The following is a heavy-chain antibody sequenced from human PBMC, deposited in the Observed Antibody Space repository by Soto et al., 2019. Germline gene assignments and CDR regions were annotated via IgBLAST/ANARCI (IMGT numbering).Heavy chain of an antibody. Sequence: SETLSLTCAVYGGSFSGYYWSWIRQPPGKGLEWIGEINHSGSTNYNPSLKSRVTISVDTSKNQFSLKLSSVTAADTAVYYCARGGVAAAGKYGMDVWGQGTTVTVSS. V-gene: IGHV4-34*01. CDR2: INHSGST. J-gene: IGHJ6*02. D-gene: IGHD6-13*01. CDR3: ARGGVAAAGKYGMDV. CDR1: GGSFSGYY.